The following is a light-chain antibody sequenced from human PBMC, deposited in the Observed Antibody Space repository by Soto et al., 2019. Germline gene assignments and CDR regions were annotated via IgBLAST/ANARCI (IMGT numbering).Light chain of an antibody. Sequence: QSALTQPPSASGSPGQSVTISCTGMSSDVGGYNYVSWYQQHPGKAPKLMIYEVSKRPSGVPDRFSGSKSGNTASLTVSGLQAEDEADYYCRSYAGANSVVFGGGTKLTVL. V-gene: IGLV2-8*01. CDR2: EVS. J-gene: IGLJ2*01. CDR3: RSYAGANSVV. CDR1: SSDVGGYNY.